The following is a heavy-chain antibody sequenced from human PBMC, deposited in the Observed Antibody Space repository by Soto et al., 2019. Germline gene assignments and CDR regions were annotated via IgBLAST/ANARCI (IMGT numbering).Heavy chain of an antibody. D-gene: IGHD3-10*01. V-gene: IGHV4-38-2*01. CDR1: DYSISNGYY. Sequence: SETLSLTCAVSDYSISNGYYWGWIRQPPGKGLEWIGSIYYSGNTYYNPSLKSRVTISVDTSKNQFSLKLNSVTAADTAVYYCARQGYGSGPNSFDSWGQGTLVTVSS. CDR3: ARQGYGSGPNSFDS. J-gene: IGHJ5*01. CDR2: IYYSGNT.